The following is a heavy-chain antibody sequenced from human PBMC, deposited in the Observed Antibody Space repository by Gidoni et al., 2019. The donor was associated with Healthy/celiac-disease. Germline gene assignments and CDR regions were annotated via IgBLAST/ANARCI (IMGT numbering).Heavy chain of an antibody. CDR3: AKTIITSPYYYYGMDV. J-gene: IGHJ6*02. Sequence: QVQLVESGGGVVQPGRSLRLSCAASGFTFISYGMHWVRQAPGKGLEWVAVISYDGSNKYYTDSVKGRFTISRDNSKNTLYLQMNSLRAEDTAVYYCAKTIITSPYYYYGMDVWGQGTTVTVSS. V-gene: IGHV3-30*18. CDR1: GFTFISYG. CDR2: ISYDGSNK. D-gene: IGHD3-10*01.